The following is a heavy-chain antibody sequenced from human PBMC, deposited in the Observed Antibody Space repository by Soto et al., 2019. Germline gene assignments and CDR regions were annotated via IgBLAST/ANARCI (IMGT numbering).Heavy chain of an antibody. J-gene: IGHJ6*02. CDR1: GFTFSTSA. CDR2: ISGSGAGT. CDR3: AKGPTVFGAVISFDYYYGMYV. Sequence: GGSLRLSCTASGFTFSTSAMSWVRQAPGRGLEWVSGISGSGAGTYYADSVKGRFTVSRDNSKNTLYLQMSGLRAEDAAVYYCAKGPTVFGAVISFDYYYGMYVWGQGTLVTVSS. D-gene: IGHD3-3*01. V-gene: IGHV3-23*01.